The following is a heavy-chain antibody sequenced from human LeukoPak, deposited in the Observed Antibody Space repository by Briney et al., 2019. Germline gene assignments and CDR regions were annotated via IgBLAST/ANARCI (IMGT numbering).Heavy chain of an antibody. V-gene: IGHV3-13*04. Sequence: GGSLRLSCAASGFTFRTYDMHWVRQATGKGLEWFSAIGTAGDTYCPGSVKGRFTISRENAKNSLYLQMNSLRAEDTAVYYCARVAVSRQAFDVWGQGTMVTVSS. CDR3: ARVAVSRQAFDV. D-gene: IGHD2-8*01. CDR1: GFTFRTYD. J-gene: IGHJ3*01. CDR2: IGTAGDT.